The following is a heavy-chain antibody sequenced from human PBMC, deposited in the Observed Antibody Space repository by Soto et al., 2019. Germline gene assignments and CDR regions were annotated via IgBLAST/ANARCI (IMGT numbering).Heavy chain of an antibody. CDR2: INPSGGST. V-gene: IGHV1-46*01. CDR3: ARGNSGYTTSENFDY. CDR1: GYTFTSYY. J-gene: IGHJ4*02. Sequence: ASVKVSCKASGYTFTSYYMHWVRQAPGQGLEWMGIINPSGGSTSYAQKFQGRVTMTRDTSTSTVYMELSSLRSEDTAVYYCARGNSGYTTSENFDYWGQGTLVTVSS. D-gene: IGHD3-22*01.